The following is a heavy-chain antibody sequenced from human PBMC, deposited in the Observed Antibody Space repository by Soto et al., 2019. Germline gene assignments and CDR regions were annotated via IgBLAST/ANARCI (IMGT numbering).Heavy chain of an antibody. J-gene: IGHJ4*02. Sequence: QVEMVESGGGVVQPGKSLRLSCTASGFSFSNYAMHWVRQAPGKGLEWGALIWYDGTKKAYAESMQGRFTISRDNSNNTIYLQLNSLRAEDTAVYYCSRGSNWNVGLFDYGGQGTLVTVSS. CDR2: IWYDGTKK. V-gene: IGHV3-33*01. CDR3: SRGSNWNVGLFDY. CDR1: GFSFSNYA. D-gene: IGHD1-20*01.